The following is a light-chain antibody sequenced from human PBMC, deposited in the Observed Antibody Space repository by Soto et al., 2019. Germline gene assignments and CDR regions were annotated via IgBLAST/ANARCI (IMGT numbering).Light chain of an antibody. Sequence: EIVMTQSPATLSVSPGERATLSCRASQSVSSNLAWYQQKPGQAPRLLIYGASNRATGIPARFSGSGSGTEFQLTISSLHSEDFAVYYCQQYNSWPGTFGQGTKVEIK. CDR2: GAS. J-gene: IGKJ1*01. CDR3: QQYNSWPGT. CDR1: QSVSSN. V-gene: IGKV3-15*01.